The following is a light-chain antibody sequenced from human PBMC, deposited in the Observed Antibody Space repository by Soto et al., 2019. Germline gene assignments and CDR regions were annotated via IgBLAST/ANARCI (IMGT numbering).Light chain of an antibody. CDR3: QQCYSTTLT. CDR2: AAS. CDR1: QSISRY. J-gene: IGKJ4*01. V-gene: IGKV1-39*01. Sequence: EIQRTQSPSTLSASVGDRVTITCRASQSISRYLNWYQQKPGKAPKLLIYAASSLQSGVPSRFSGSGSGTEFTLTISSLQPEDFATYYCQQCYSTTLTFGGGTKVDIK.